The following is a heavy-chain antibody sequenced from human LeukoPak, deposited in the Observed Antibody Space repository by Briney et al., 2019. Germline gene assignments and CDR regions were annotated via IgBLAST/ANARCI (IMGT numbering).Heavy chain of an antibody. CDR3: ARSIAAGDFDY. J-gene: IGHJ4*02. Sequence: GASVKVSCKASGGTFSSYAINWVRQAPGQGLEWMGGIIPIFGTANYAQKFQGRVTITADESTSTAYMELSSLRSEDTAVYYCARSIAAGDFDYWGQGTLVTVSS. V-gene: IGHV1-69*13. D-gene: IGHD6-13*01. CDR2: IIPIFGTA. CDR1: GGTFSSYA.